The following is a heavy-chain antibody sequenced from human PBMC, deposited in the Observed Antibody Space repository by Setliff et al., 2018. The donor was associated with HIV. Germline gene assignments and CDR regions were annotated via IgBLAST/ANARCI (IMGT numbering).Heavy chain of an antibody. D-gene: IGHD4-17*01. Sequence: ASVKVSCKASGYTFTSYAMHWVRQAPGQRLEWMGWINAGTGNTKYSQDFQGRVTFSRDTSASTAYMELSSLRSEDTAVYYCARTVNDYGDYYFDYWGQGTLVTVSS. V-gene: IGHV1-3*01. CDR1: GYTFTSYA. J-gene: IGHJ4*02. CDR3: ARTVNDYGDYYFDY. CDR2: INAGTGNT.